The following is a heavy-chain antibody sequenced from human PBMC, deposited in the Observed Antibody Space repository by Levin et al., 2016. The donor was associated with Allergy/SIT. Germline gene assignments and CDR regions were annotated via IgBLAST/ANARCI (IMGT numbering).Heavy chain of an antibody. CDR1: GGSISSSSYY. J-gene: IGHJ4*02. V-gene: IGHV4-39*01. CDR2: IYYSGST. Sequence: SETLSLTCTVSGGSISSSSYYWGWIRQPPGKGLEWIGSIYYSGSTYYNPSLKSRVTISVDTSKNQFSLKLSSVTAADTAVYYCARGANVLLWFGDNYYFDYWGQGTLVTVSS. D-gene: IGHD3-10*01. CDR3: ARGANVLLWFGDNYYFDY.